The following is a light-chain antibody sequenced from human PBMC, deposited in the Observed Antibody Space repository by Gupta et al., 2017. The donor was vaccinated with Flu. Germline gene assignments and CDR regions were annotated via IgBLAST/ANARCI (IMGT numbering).Light chain of an antibody. V-gene: IGLV1-44*01. Sequence: QSVLAHPSSVSGTPGQTFPISSSGSNFNIGSNTVNWYQQDPGTAPKLLMYGNNQRPSGVPDRFSGSKSGTSASLAISGLQSEDEADYYCAAWDDSLNGNYVFGTGTKVTVL. CDR3: AAWDDSLNGNYV. CDR1: NFNIGSNT. CDR2: GNN. J-gene: IGLJ1*01.